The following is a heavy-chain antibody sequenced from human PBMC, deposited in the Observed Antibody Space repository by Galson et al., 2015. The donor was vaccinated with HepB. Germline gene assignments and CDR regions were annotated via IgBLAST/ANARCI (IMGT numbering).Heavy chain of an antibody. D-gene: IGHD3/OR15-3a*01. CDR2: ISGSGKTT. Sequence: SLRLSCAASGFTLNTHAMAWVRQPPGKGLEWVSSISGSGKTTYYADSVKGLFTISRDNSNNTLYLQMNSLRAEDTAVYYCAKDGGLVRFDYWGQGTLVTVSS. V-gene: IGHV3-23*01. J-gene: IGHJ4*02. CDR3: AKDGGLVRFDY. CDR1: GFTLNTHA.